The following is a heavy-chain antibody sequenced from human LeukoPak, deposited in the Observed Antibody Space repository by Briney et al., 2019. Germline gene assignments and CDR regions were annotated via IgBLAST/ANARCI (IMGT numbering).Heavy chain of an antibody. V-gene: IGHV4-59*01. D-gene: IGHD3-22*01. CDR3: ARDSYYYDSSGYYKGWFDP. CDR1: GGSISSYY. CDR2: IYYSGST. J-gene: IGHJ5*02. Sequence: SETLSLTCTVSGGSISSYYWSWIRQPPGKGLEWIGYIYYSGSTNYNPSLKSRVTISVDTSKNQFSPKLSSVTAADTAVYYCARDSYYYDSSGYYKGWFDPWGQGTLVTVSS.